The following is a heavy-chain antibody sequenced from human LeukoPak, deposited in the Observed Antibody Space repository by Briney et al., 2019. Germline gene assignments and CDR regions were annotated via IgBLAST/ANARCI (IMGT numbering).Heavy chain of an antibody. Sequence: PSETLSLTCTVSGGSISSSSYYWGWIRQPPGKGLEWIGSIYHSGSTYYNPSLKSRVTISVDTSKNQFSLKLSSVTAADTAVYYCASSSLSYSSSWYRIYFDYWGQGTLVTVSS. CDR2: IYHSGST. D-gene: IGHD6-13*01. CDR3: ASSSLSYSSSWYRIYFDY. V-gene: IGHV4-39*07. J-gene: IGHJ4*02. CDR1: GGSISSSSYY.